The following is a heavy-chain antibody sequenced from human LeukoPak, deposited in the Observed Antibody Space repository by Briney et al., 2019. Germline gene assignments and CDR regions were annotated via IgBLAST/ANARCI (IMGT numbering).Heavy chain of an antibody. CDR1: GFTFSSYA. V-gene: IGHV3-23*01. J-gene: IGHJ6*02. CDR2: ISGSGGST. CDR3: ARGLGEYGMDV. Sequence: GGSLRLSCAASGFTFSSYAMSWVRQAPGKGLEWVSAISGSGGSTYYADSVKGRFTISRDNAKNSLYLQMNSLRAEDTAVYYCARGLGEYGMDVWGQGATVTVSS.